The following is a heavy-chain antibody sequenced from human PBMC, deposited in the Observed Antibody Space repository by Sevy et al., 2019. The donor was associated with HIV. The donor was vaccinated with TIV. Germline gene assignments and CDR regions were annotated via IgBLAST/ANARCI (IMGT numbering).Heavy chain of an antibody. J-gene: IGHJ6*02. V-gene: IGHV3-30*02. CDR3: AKDFTGFYGMDV. Sequence: GGSLRLSCAASGLSFSSYGMHWVRQAPGKGLEGVAVIWSDGTNKYYADSVKGRFTISRDRSKNTLYLQMNILRIEDTAVYYCAKDFTGFYGMDVWGQGTTVTVSS. CDR1: GLSFSSYG. D-gene: IGHD3-9*01. CDR2: IWSDGTNK.